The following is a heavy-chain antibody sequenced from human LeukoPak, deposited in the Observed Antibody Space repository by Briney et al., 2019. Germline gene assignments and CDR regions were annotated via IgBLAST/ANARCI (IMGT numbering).Heavy chain of an antibody. V-gene: IGHV4-59*01. CDR2: MYYSGST. J-gene: IGHJ4*02. CDR1: GDSISTYY. CDR3: ARGVAGYGPYDY. D-gene: IGHD5-12*01. Sequence: SETLSLTCTVSGDSISTYYWSWIRQPPGKGLEWIGYMYYSGSTNYNPSLKSRVTISLDTPKNQFSLRLNSVTAADTAVYYCARGVAGYGPYDYRSQGTLVTVSS.